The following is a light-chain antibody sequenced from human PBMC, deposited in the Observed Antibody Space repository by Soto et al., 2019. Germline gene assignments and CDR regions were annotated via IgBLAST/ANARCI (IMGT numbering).Light chain of an antibody. J-gene: IGLJ1*01. CDR3: SSYTSSSPLV. CDR1: SSDVGGYNY. Sequence: QSALTQPASVSGSPGQSITISCTGTSSDVGGYNYVSWYQQHPGKAPQLMIYDVSNRPSGVSNRFSGSKSGNTASLTISGLQAEDEADYYCSSYTSSSPLVFGAGTKVTVL. V-gene: IGLV2-14*01. CDR2: DVS.